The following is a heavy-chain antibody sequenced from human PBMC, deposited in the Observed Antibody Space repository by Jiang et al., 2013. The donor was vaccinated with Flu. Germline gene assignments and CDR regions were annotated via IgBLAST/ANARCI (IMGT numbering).Heavy chain of an antibody. V-gene: IGHV6-1*01. CDR3: ARELGNLFDY. Sequence: SQTLSLTCVVSGHSVSNDKTAWNWIRQSPSRGLEWLGRTYYRSKWYNDYAVSVLSRITFNADTSKNQFSLHLNSVTPEDTAVYYCARELGNLFDYWGQGTQVTVSS. J-gene: IGHJ4*02. CDR1: GHSVSNDKTA. D-gene: IGHD1-14*01. CDR2: TYYRSKWYN.